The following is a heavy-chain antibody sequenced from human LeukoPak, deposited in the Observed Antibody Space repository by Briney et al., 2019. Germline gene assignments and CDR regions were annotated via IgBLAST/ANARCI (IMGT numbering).Heavy chain of an antibody. CDR3: ARHGPRGDGYNYDY. D-gene: IGHD5-24*01. Sequence: PSETLSLTCTVSGASIRSYYWSWIRQPPGKGLECIGYIYYTGSTNYNYNPSLKSRVTISVDTSKNQFSLKLSSVTAADTAVYYCARHGPRGDGYNYDYWGPGTLVTVSS. CDR2: IYYTGSTNY. V-gene: IGHV4-59*08. J-gene: IGHJ4*02. CDR1: GASIRSYY.